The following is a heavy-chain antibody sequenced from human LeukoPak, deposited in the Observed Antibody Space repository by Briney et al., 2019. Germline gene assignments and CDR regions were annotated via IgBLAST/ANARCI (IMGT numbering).Heavy chain of an antibody. V-gene: IGHV4-34*01. J-gene: IGHJ4*02. Sequence: TSETLSLTCAVYGGSFSGYYWSWIRQAPGKGLEWIGEINHNGDTNYNPSLESRVTISVDTSKNQFSLKLSSVTAADTAVYYCARHHPEILWFGECLFDYWGQGTLVTVSS. CDR3: ARHHPEILWFGECLFDY. D-gene: IGHD3-10*01. CDR1: GGSFSGYY. CDR2: INHNGDT.